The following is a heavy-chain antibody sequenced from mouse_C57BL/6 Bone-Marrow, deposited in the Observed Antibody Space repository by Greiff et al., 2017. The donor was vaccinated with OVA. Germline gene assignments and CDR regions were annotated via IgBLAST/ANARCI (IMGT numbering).Heavy chain of an antibody. CDR1: GYSITSGYD. Sequence: VQLKESGPGMVKPSQSLSLTCTVTGYSITSGYDWHWIRHFPGNKLEWMGYISYSGSTNYNPSLKSRISITHDTSKNHFFLKLNSVTTEDTATYYCARDRSYYYGSSYVGYFDVWGTGTTVTVSS. CDR2: ISYSGST. J-gene: IGHJ1*03. D-gene: IGHD1-1*01. CDR3: ARDRSYYYGSSYVGYFDV. V-gene: IGHV3-1*01.